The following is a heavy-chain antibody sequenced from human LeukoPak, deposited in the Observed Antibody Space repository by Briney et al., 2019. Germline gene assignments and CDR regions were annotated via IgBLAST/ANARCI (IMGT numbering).Heavy chain of an antibody. D-gene: IGHD3-16*02. V-gene: IGHV3-30*02. J-gene: IGHJ6*03. CDR1: GFTFSSYG. Sequence: GGSLRLSCAASGFTFSSYGMHWVRQAPGKGLEWVAFIRYDGSNKYYADSVKGRFTISRDNAKNSLYLQMNSLRAEDTAVYYCARDLKAGVVWGSYRQIYYMDVWGKGATVTISS. CDR2: IRYDGSNK. CDR3: ARDLKAGVVWGSYRQIYYMDV.